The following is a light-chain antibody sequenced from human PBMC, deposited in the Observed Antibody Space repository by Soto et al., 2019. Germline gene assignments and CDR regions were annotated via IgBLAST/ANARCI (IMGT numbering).Light chain of an antibody. CDR1: QSVSSSY. V-gene: IGKV3-20*01. CDR3: QQYGSSPYT. Sequence: EIVLTQSPGTLSLSPGERTTLSCRASQSVSSSYLAWYQQKPGQAPRLLIYGASSSATGIPDRFSGSGSGTDFTLTISRLEPEDFAGYYCQQYGSSPYTFGQGTKVEIK. CDR2: GAS. J-gene: IGKJ2*01.